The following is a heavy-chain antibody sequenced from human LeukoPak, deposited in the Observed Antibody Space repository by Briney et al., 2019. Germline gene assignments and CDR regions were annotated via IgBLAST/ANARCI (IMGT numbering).Heavy chain of an antibody. CDR3: ARDRDVAVAGTGGIGFDY. J-gene: IGHJ4*02. Sequence: GGSLRLSCAASGFTFNAYSMNWVRQAPGKGLEWVANIKQDGSEKYYVDSVKGRFTISRDNAKNSLYLQMNSLRAEDTAVYYCARDRDVAVAGTGGIGFDYWGQGTLVTVSS. CDR1: GFTFNAYS. CDR2: IKQDGSEK. V-gene: IGHV3-7*01. D-gene: IGHD6-19*01.